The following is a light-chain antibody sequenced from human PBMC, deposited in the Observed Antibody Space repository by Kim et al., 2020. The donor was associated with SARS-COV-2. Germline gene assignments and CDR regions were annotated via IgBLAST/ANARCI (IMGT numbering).Light chain of an antibody. V-gene: IGLV6-57*02. CDR2: EDS. J-gene: IGLJ3*02. CDR1: RGNVANNF. CDR3: QSYESNIWV. Sequence: GKTVSIPCTGSRGNVANNFVQWYQQRPGSAPTPVIFEDSQRPSGVPDRFSGSIDRSSNSASLTISGLKAEDEAEYFCQSYESNIWVFGGGTQLTVL.